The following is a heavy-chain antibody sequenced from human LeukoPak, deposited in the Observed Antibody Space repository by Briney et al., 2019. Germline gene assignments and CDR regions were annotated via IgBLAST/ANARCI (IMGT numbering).Heavy chain of an antibody. CDR2: ISGSGGST. CDR1: GFTFSTYA. D-gene: IGHD3-10*01. J-gene: IGHJ3*02. CDR3: AKHLTMVRGVAFDAFDI. Sequence: PGGSLRLSCAASGFTFSTYAMSWVRQAPGKGLEWVSGISGSGGSTFSADSVKGRFTSTRDNSKNTLYLQMNSLRAEDTAVYFCAKHLTMVRGVAFDAFDIWGQGTMVSVSS. V-gene: IGHV3-23*01.